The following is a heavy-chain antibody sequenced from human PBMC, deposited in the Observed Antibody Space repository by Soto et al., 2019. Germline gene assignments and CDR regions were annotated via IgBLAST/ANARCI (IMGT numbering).Heavy chain of an antibody. CDR2: IYSGGST. Sequence: GGSLRLSCAASGFTVSSNYMSWVRQAPGKGLEWVSVIYSGGSTYYADSVKGRFTISRHNSKNTLYLQMNSLRAEDTAVYYCARDLSSSSSKMTGTFAFDIWGQGTMVTVSS. V-gene: IGHV3-53*04. CDR3: ARDLSSSSSKMTGTFAFDI. CDR1: GFTVSSNY. J-gene: IGHJ3*02. D-gene: IGHD6-6*01.